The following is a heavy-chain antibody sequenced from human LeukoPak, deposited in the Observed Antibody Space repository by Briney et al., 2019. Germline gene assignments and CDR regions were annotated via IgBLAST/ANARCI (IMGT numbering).Heavy chain of an antibody. V-gene: IGHV3-23*01. Sequence: PGGSLRLSCAASGFTFSSYSMNWVRQAPGKGLEWVSAISGSGGSTYYADSVKGRFTISRDNSKNTLYLQMNSLRAEDTAVYYCAKEDSIDEYQLPGGFDPWGQGTLVTVSS. CDR2: ISGSGGST. CDR1: GFTFSSYS. CDR3: AKEDSIDEYQLPGGFDP. J-gene: IGHJ5*02. D-gene: IGHD2-2*01.